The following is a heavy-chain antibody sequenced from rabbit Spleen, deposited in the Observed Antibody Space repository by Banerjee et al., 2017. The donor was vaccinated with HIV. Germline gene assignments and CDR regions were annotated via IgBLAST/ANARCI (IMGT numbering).Heavy chain of an antibody. J-gene: IGHJ4*01. D-gene: IGHD1-1*01. V-gene: IGHV1S7*01. CDR2: IDPVFGST. CDR1: GFSFSNKA. Sequence: QLVESGGGLVKPEGSLKLSCTASGFSFSNKAVMCWVRQAPGKGLEWIGYIDPVFGSTYYASWVNGRFTISSDNAQNTLYLQLKSLTAADTATYFCARDLVAVIGWNFNLWGPGTLVTVS. CDR3: ARDLVAVIGWNFNL.